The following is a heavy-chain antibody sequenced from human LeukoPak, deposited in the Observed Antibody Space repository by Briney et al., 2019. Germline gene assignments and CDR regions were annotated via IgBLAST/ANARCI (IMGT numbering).Heavy chain of an antibody. J-gene: IGHJ4*02. D-gene: IGHD3-9*01. CDR1: GFTFSSYA. V-gene: IGHV3-30-3*01. Sequence: QPGGSLRLSCAASGFTFSSYAMHWVRQAPGKGLEWVAVISYDGSNKYYADSVKGRFTISRDNSKNTLYLQMNSLRAEDTAVYYCARAATLRYFDWLLYYWGQGTLVTVSS. CDR2: ISYDGSNK. CDR3: ARAATLRYFDWLLYY.